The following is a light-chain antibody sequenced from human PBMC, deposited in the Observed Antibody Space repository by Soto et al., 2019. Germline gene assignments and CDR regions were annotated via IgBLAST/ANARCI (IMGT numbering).Light chain of an antibody. V-gene: IGKV3-20*01. J-gene: IGKJ1*01. CDR3: QQYGSSPET. CDR2: CAS. CDR1: QSVGSD. Sequence: EIGMTQWPATLSVSPGARATLSCRASQSVGSDLVWYRQKPGQASRLLIYCASSRATGIPDRFSGSGSGTDFTLTISRLEPEDFAVYYCQQYGSSPETFGQGTKVDIK.